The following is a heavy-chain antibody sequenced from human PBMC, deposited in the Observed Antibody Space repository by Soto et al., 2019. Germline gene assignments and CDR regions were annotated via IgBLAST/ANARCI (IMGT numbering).Heavy chain of an antibody. J-gene: IGHJ4*02. V-gene: IGHV3-21*01. CDR2: ISGSGSNT. D-gene: IGHD3-9*01. CDR1: GFTFSSYT. CDR3: ARDSSHYDILTGIFDY. Sequence: GGSLRLSCAASGFTFSSYTMSWVRQAPGKGLEWVSSISGSGSNTYYADSVKGRFTISRDNSKNSLYLQMNSLRAEDTAVYYCARDSSHYDILTGIFDYWGQGTLVTVSS.